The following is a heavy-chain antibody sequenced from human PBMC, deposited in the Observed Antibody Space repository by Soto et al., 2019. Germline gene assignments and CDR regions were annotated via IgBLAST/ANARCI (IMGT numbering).Heavy chain of an antibody. Sequence: QVQLVQSGAEVKKPGASVKVSCKASGYTFARYAISWMRQAPGQGLEWMGWISAYNGNTNYAQKHQGRSTLTTDTSTSTAYRELRSLRSDDTAVYYCAREPPPPDYWGQGTLVTVSS. CDR1: GYTFARYA. CDR2: ISAYNGNT. V-gene: IGHV1-18*01. CDR3: AREPPPPDY. J-gene: IGHJ4*02.